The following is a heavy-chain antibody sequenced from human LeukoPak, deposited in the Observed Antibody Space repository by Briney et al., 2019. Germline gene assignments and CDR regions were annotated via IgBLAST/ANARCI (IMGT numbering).Heavy chain of an antibody. D-gene: IGHD3-10*01. CDR3: ARRPAAYYGSGSSPFSFDY. CDR2: IYPGDSDT. V-gene: IGHV5-51*01. J-gene: IGHJ4*02. CDR1: GYSFTNYW. Sequence: RGESLKISCKVSGYSFTNYWIDWVRQMPGKGLEWMGIIYPGDSDTRYSPSFQGQVTISADKSISTAYLQWSSLKASDTAMYYCARRPAAYYGSGSSPFSFDYWGQGTLVTVSS.